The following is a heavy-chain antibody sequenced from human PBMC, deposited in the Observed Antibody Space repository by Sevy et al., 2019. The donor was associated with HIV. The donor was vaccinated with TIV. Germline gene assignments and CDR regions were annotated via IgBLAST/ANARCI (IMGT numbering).Heavy chain of an antibody. Sequence: GGSLRLSCAASGFTFSSYSMNWVRQAPGKGLEWVSYISSSTIYYADSVKGRFTISRDNAKNSLYLQMNSLRDEDTAVYYCARDFTATYYDFWSGPPGSPLDYWGQGTLVTVSS. V-gene: IGHV3-48*02. CDR2: ISSSTI. CDR1: GFTFSSYS. CDR3: ARDFTATYYDFWSGPPGSPLDY. D-gene: IGHD3-3*01. J-gene: IGHJ4*02.